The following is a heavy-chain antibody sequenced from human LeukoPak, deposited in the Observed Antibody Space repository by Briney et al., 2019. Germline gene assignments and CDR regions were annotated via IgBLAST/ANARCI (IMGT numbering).Heavy chain of an antibody. CDR3: TRAASSGPLFTYHMDV. CDR1: GYSISSGYY. D-gene: IGHD3-22*01. J-gene: IGHJ6*03. CDR2: IYHSGST. Sequence: SETLSLTCTVSGYSISSGYYWGWIRQPPGKRLEWIGSIYHSGSTYYNPSLKSRVTISVDTSKNQFSLKLTSVTAADTAVYYCTRAASSGPLFTYHMDVWGKGTTVTVSS. V-gene: IGHV4-38-2*02.